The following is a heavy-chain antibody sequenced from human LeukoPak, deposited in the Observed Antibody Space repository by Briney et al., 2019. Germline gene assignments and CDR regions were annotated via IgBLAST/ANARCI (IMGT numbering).Heavy chain of an antibody. CDR3: ARGDDIVVVTAAFFGMVF. Sequence: QPGLSLRLSCAASGFTLSSYAMHWVRHAPGKGLEGGAVISYDGSNKYYADYVKGRFTISRDNSKNTLYLQMNSLRAEDTAVYYCARGDDIVVVTAAFFGMVFWGQGTTVTVSS. V-gene: IGHV3-30-3*01. CDR2: ISYDGSNK. CDR1: GFTLSSYA. D-gene: IGHD2-2*01. J-gene: IGHJ6*02.